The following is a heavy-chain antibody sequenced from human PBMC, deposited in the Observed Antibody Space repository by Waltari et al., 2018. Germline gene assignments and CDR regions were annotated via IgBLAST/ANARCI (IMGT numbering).Heavy chain of an antibody. Sequence: QVQLQESGPGLVKPSETLSLTCAVSGYSISSGYYWGWTRQPPGKGLGWIGSLYHSGNTSYYPLLMSRVTRSVDSSKNQYSLRPRPLTAAETAGYYCARYSSGSYYFDYWGQGTLVTVSS. V-gene: IGHV4-38-2*01. D-gene: IGHD6-19*01. CDR1: GYSISSGYY. CDR2: LYHSGNT. CDR3: ARYSSGSYYFDY. J-gene: IGHJ4*02.